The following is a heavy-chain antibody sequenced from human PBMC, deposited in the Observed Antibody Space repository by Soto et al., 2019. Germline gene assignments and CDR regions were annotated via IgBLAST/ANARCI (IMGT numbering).Heavy chain of an antibody. D-gene: IGHD2-2*01. CDR1: GGYISSYY. CDR2: IYYSGST. V-gene: IGHV4-59*01. CDR3: ARAFVSTMPSLL. Sequence: SETLSLSCTVSGGYISSYYWTWIRQPPGKGLEWIGYIYYSGSTNYNPSLKCRVNMSIDTYKNQFSLKRSSVTASDADVYYCARAFVSTMPSLLWGQGTLVTVS. J-gene: IGHJ4*02.